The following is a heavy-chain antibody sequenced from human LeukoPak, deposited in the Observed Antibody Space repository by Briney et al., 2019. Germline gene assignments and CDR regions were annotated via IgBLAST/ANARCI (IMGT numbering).Heavy chain of an antibody. Sequence: PGGSLRLSCAASGFTFSTYWMSWVRQAPGKGLEWVANIKQDGSEKYVDSVKGRFTISRDNAKNSLYLQMNTLRPEDTAVYYCARVLSGSYQDLDYWGQGTLVTVSS. CDR1: GFTFSTYW. CDR3: ARVLSGSYQDLDY. D-gene: IGHD1-26*01. J-gene: IGHJ4*02. CDR2: IKQDGSEK. V-gene: IGHV3-7*01.